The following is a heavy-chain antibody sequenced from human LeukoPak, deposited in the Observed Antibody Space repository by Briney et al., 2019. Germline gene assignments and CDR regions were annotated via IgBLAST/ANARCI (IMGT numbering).Heavy chain of an antibody. CDR1: GFTFSTYA. Sequence: PGGSLRLSCAASGFTFSTYAMRWVRQAPGKGLEWVSGITGSGDTTYYADSVKGRFTISRDNSKNTLYLQMNSLRADDTAVYFCAKTVSGSHSYQGGDYWGQGTLVTVST. CDR2: ITGSGDTT. J-gene: IGHJ4*02. D-gene: IGHD3-16*02. CDR3: AKTVSGSHSYQGGDY. V-gene: IGHV3-23*01.